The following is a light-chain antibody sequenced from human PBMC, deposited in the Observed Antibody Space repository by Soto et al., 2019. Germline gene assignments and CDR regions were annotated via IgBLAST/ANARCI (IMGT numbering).Light chain of an antibody. CDR3: QQYNDWPPWT. Sequence: EVVLTQSPATLSLSPGERASLSCRASQSVSTNLAWYQQKPGQAPSLLIYGASTRATGIPARFSGSGSATEFTLTISSLQSEDFAVHYCQQYNDWPPWTFGQGTKVEIK. CDR2: GAS. J-gene: IGKJ1*01. CDR1: QSVSTN. V-gene: IGKV3D-15*01.